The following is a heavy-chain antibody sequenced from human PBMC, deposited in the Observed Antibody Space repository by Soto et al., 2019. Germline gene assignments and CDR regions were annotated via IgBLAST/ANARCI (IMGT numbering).Heavy chain of an antibody. CDR2: IYYSGST. CDR3: ARTRRQQWLVNWFDP. V-gene: IGHV4-59*01. CDR1: GGSISSYY. D-gene: IGHD6-19*01. Sequence: SETLSLTCTVSGGSISSYYWSWIRQPPGKGLEWIGYIYYSGSTNYNPSLKSRVTISVDTSKNQFSLKLSSVTAADTAGYYCARTRRQQWLVNWFDPWGQGTLVTVSS. J-gene: IGHJ5*02.